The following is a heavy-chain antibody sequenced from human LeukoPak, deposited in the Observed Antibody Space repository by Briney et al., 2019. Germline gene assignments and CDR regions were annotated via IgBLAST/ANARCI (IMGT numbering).Heavy chain of an antibody. CDR1: GYIFTNNW. V-gene: IGHV5-51*01. J-gene: IGHJ4*02. Sequence: GESLKIPCKGSGYIFTNNWIGWVRQMPGKGLEWMGIIYPGDSDTRYSPSFEGQVTISVDKSISTAYLQWSSLKASDTAMYYCARQTRDGSGSRGYSFDFWGQGTHCTVSS. CDR2: IYPGDSDT. D-gene: IGHD3-10*01. CDR3: ARQTRDGSGSRGYSFDF.